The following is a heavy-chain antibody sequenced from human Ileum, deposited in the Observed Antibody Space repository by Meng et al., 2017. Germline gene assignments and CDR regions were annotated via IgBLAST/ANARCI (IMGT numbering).Heavy chain of an antibody. CDR1: GFMFSGYW. V-gene: IGHV3-74*01. J-gene: IGHJ4*02. CDR3: AKDFDRED. CDR2: INQDGSGP. Sequence: GESLKISCAGSGFMFSGYWVHWVRQIAGKGPVWVARINQDGSGPKYADLAKGRFTVYRDNANDMVYLQMDRLTTEDTGTYYCAKDFDREDWGQGTVVTVSS.